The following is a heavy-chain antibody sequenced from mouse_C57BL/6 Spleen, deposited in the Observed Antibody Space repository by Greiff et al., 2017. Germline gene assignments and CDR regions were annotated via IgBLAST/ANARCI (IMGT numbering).Heavy chain of an antibody. CDR1: GYTFTSYG. Sequence: VKLVESGAELARPGASVKLSCKASGYTFTSYGISWVKQRTGQGLEWIGEIYPRSGNTYYNEKFKGKATLTADKSSSTAYMELRSLTSEDSAVYFCARSYDGYEGKYYFDYWGQGTTLTVSS. CDR3: ARSYDGYEGKYYFDY. CDR2: IYPRSGNT. V-gene: IGHV1-81*01. J-gene: IGHJ2*01. D-gene: IGHD2-3*01.